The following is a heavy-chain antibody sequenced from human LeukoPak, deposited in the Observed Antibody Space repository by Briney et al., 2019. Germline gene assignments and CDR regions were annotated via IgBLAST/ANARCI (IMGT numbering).Heavy chain of an antibody. D-gene: IGHD3-22*01. Sequence: GGSLRLSCAASGFTFSSYWMSWVRQAPGKGLEWVANIKQDGSEEYYVDSVKGRFTISRDNAKNSLYLQMNSLRAEDTAVYYCARGGDYDSPRYAFDIWGQGTMVTVSS. CDR2: IKQDGSEE. J-gene: IGHJ3*02. CDR1: GFTFSSYW. CDR3: ARGGDYDSPRYAFDI. V-gene: IGHV3-7*01.